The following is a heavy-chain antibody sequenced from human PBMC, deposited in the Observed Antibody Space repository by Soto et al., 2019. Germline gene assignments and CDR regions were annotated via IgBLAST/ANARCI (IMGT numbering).Heavy chain of an antibody. CDR1: GYTFTSYY. D-gene: IGHD3-22*01. V-gene: IGHV1-46*01. J-gene: IGHJ2*01. CDR2: INPSGGST. Sequence: QVQLVQSGAEVKKPGASVKVSCKASGYTFTSYYMHWVRQAPGQGLEWMGIINPSGGSTSYAQKFQGRVTMTRDTSTSTVYMELSRLRSEDTAVYYCARDLRYYDSSGYLNWYFDLWGRGTLVTVSS. CDR3: ARDLRYYDSSGYLNWYFDL.